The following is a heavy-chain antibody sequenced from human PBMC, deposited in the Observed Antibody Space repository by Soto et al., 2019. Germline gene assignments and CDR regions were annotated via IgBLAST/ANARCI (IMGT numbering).Heavy chain of an antibody. CDR2: INPNSGGT. D-gene: IGHD4-4*01. CDR3: ARDGSNYEPTDY. CDR1: GYTFTGYY. Sequence: SLKVSCKASGYTFTGYYLHWVRQAPGQGLEWMGWINPNSGGTNYAQKFQGRVTMTRDTSISTAYMELSRLRSDDTAVYYCARDGSNYEPTDYWGQGTLVTVSS. V-gene: IGHV1-2*02. J-gene: IGHJ4*02.